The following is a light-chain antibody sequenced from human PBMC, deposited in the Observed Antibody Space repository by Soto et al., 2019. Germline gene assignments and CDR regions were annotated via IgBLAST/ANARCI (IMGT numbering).Light chain of an antibody. V-gene: IGKV3-20*01. CDR3: QQYGNSPYT. Sequence: EIVLTQSPGTLSLSPGESATLSCRASQSVDNNYVAWYQQKPGQAPTLLIHGASYRAAGIPDRFSGSGSGTDFTLTISRLEPEDFAVFHCQQYGNSPYTFGQGTKLE. J-gene: IGKJ2*01. CDR1: QSVDNNY. CDR2: GAS.